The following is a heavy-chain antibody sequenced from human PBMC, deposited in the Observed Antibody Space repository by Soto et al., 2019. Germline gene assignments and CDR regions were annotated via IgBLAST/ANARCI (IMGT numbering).Heavy chain of an antibody. Sequence: QVQLQESGPGLVKPPQTLSLTCTVSGGSISSGGYYWSWIRQHPGKGLEWIGYIYYSGSTYYNPSLKSRVTLSVDTSKNQFSLKLSSVTAADTAVYYCARVSNGPVIRFDPWGQGTLVTVSS. V-gene: IGHV4-31*03. CDR1: GGSISSGGYY. CDR3: ARVSNGPVIRFDP. D-gene: IGHD3-16*02. CDR2: IYYSGST. J-gene: IGHJ5*02.